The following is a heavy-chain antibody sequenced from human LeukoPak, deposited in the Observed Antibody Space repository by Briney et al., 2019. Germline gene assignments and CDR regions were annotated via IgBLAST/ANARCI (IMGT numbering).Heavy chain of an antibody. Sequence: SVKVSCKASGGTFSSYAISWVRQAPGQGLEWMGGIIPIFGTANYAQKFQGRVTITTDESTSTAYMELSRLRSDDTAVYYCAREASSYDILTGYYLGWFDPWGQGTLVTVSS. CDR2: IIPIFGTA. CDR1: GGTFSSYA. CDR3: AREASSYDILTGYYLGWFDP. V-gene: IGHV1-69*05. D-gene: IGHD3-9*01. J-gene: IGHJ5*02.